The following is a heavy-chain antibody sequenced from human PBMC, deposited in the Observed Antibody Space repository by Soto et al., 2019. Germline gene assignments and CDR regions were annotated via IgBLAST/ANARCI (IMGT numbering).Heavy chain of an antibody. V-gene: IGHV1-18*04. CDR1: GYTFTTYG. Sequence: ASVKVSCKASGYTFTTYGIIWVRQAPGQQLEWMGWISARNGNTNYAQKLQGRVTMTTDTSTSTAYMELRSLRSDDTAVYYCARVASGSPPSDFDYWGQGTLVTVSS. CDR2: ISARNGNT. J-gene: IGHJ4*02. CDR3: ARVASGSPPSDFDY. D-gene: IGHD1-26*01.